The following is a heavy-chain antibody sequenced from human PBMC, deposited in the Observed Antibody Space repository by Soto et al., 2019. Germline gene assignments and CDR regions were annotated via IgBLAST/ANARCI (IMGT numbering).Heavy chain of an antibody. CDR2: IYPGDSDT. Sequence: GESLKISCKGSGYSFTSYWIGWVRQMPGKGLEWMGIIYPGDSDTRYSPSFQGQVTISADKSISTAYLQWSSLKASDTAMYYCARPTRGSCYPGDYFYGMDVWGQGTTATVSS. J-gene: IGHJ6*02. V-gene: IGHV5-51*01. CDR1: GYSFTSYW. CDR3: ARPTRGSCYPGDYFYGMDV. D-gene: IGHD3-10*01.